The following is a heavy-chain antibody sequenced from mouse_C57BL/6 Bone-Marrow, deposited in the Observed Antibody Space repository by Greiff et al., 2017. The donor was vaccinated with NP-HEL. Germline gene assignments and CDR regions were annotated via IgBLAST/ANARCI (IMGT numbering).Heavy chain of an antibody. V-gene: IGHV1-82*01. CDR3: ARFITDY. CDR2: IYPGDGDT. D-gene: IGHD1-1*01. CDR1: GYAFSSSW. J-gene: IGHJ2*01. Sequence: VQLQQSGPELVKPGASVKISCKASGYAFSSSWMNWVKQRPGKGLEWIGRIYPGDGDTNYNGKFKGKATLTADKSSSTAYMQLSSLTSEDSAVYFCARFITDYWGQGTTLTVSS.